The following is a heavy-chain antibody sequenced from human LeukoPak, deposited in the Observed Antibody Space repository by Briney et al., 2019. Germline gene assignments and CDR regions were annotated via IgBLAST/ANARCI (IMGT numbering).Heavy chain of an antibody. CDR2: ISGGSSFT. V-gene: IGHV3-21*01. CDR3: ARDLGYSSGSNY. D-gene: IGHD6-19*01. J-gene: IGHJ4*02. CDR1: GFSFSSFS. Sequence: GGSLRLSCAASGFSFSSFSMNWVRQAPGKGLEWVSYISGGSSFTYYVDSVKGRFTISRDNAKNSLYLQMNSLRAEDTAVYYCARDLGYSSGSNYWGQGTRVTVSS.